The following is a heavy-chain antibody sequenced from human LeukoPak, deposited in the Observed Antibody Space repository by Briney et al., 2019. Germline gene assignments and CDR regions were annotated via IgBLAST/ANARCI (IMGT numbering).Heavy chain of an antibody. Sequence: ASVKVSCKASGYTFTGYYMHWVRQAPGQGLEWMGWINPNSGGTNYAQKFQGRVNMTRDTSISTAYMELSRLRSDDTAVYYCARIRIYCTNGVCRGDFDYWGQGTLATVSS. D-gene: IGHD2-8*01. J-gene: IGHJ4*02. CDR3: ARIRIYCTNGVCRGDFDY. V-gene: IGHV1-2*02. CDR1: GYTFTGYY. CDR2: INPNSGGT.